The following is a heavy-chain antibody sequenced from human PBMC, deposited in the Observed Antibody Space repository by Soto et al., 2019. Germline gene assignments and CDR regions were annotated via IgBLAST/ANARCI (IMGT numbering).Heavy chain of an antibody. Sequence: GASVKVSCKVSGYTLTELSMHWVRQAPGKGLEWMGGFDPEDGETIYAQRFQGRVTMTEDTSTDTAYMELSSLRSEDTAVYFCATGLQYRSNWNYFDYWGQGTLVTVSS. V-gene: IGHV1-24*01. CDR2: FDPEDGET. CDR3: ATGLQYRSNWNYFDY. D-gene: IGHD6-13*01. CDR1: GYTLTELS. J-gene: IGHJ4*02.